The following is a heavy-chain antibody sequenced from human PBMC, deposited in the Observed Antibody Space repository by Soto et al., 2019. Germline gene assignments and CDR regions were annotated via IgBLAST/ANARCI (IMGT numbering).Heavy chain of an antibody. CDR3: ARGMTTVTTYDY. J-gene: IGHJ4*02. D-gene: IGHD4-4*01. CDR2: IYHSGST. V-gene: IGHV4-30-2*01. CDR1: GGSISSGGYS. Sequence: SETLSLTCAVSGGSISSGGYSWSWIRQPPGKGLEWTGYIYHSGSTYYNPSLKSRVTISVDRSKNQFSLNLSSVTAADTAVYYCARGMTTVTTYDYWGQGTLVTVSS.